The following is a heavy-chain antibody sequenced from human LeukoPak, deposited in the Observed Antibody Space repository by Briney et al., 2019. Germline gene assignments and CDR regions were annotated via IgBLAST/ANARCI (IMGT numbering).Heavy chain of an antibody. CDR2: ISYDGSNK. Sequence: PGGSLRLSCAASGFTFSSYGMHWVRQAPGKGLEWVAVISYDGSNKYYADSVKGRFTISRDNSKNTLYLQMNSLRAEDTAVYYCAKEAFDIWGQGTMVTVSS. CDR3: AKEAFDI. J-gene: IGHJ3*02. V-gene: IGHV3-30*18. CDR1: GFTFSSYG.